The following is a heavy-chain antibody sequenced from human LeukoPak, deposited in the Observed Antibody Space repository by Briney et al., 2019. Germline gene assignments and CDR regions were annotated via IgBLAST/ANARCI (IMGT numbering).Heavy chain of an antibody. CDR1: GFSFDDYG. CDR3: AKDAVATITTGFDY. J-gene: IGHJ4*02. Sequence: GGSLRLSCAASGFSFDDYGMTWVRQAPGKGLEWVSVINWNGANTGYADSVKGRFTISRDNAKNSLHLQMNSLRAEDTAVYYCAKDAVATITTGFDYWGQGTLVTVSS. CDR2: INWNGANT. V-gene: IGHV3-20*04. D-gene: IGHD5-12*01.